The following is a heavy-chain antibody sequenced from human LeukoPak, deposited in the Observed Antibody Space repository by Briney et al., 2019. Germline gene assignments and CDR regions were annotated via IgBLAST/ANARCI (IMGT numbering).Heavy chain of an antibody. CDR3: ARDVGAPPHDAFDI. CDR2: ISAYNGNT. CDR1: GYTFTSYG. Sequence: ASVKVSCKASGYTFTSYGISWVRQAPGQGLEWMGWISAYNGNTNYAQQLQGRVTMTTDTSTSTAYMELRSLRSDDTAVYYCARDVGAPPHDAFDIWGQGTMVTVSS. J-gene: IGHJ3*02. V-gene: IGHV1-18*01. D-gene: IGHD1-26*01.